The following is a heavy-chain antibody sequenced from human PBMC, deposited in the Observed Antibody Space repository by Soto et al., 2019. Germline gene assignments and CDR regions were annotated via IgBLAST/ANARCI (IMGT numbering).Heavy chain of an antibody. CDR1: GGSFSGYY. CDR3: ARVGPVNPHFDY. D-gene: IGHD4-17*01. Sequence: QVQLQQWGAGLLKPSETLSLTCAVYGGSFSGYYWSWIRQPPGKGLEWIGEINHSGSTNYNPSLKSRVTISVDTFKSQFSLKLSCVTAADTGVYYCARVGPVNPHFDYWGQGTLFTVSS. CDR2: INHSGST. J-gene: IGHJ4*02. V-gene: IGHV4-34*01.